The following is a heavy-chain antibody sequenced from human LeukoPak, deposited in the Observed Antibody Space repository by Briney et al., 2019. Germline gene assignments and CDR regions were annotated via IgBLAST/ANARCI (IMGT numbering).Heavy chain of an antibody. J-gene: IGHJ4*02. CDR2: ISGSGCST. CDR1: GFTFSSHA. CDR3: AKQDRYSGYFDY. V-gene: IGHV3-23*01. D-gene: IGHD1-1*01. Sequence: GGSLRLSCAASGFTFSSHAMSWVRQAPGKGLEWVSAISGSGCSTYYADTVKGRFTISRDNSKNTLYLQMNSLRAEDTAVYYCAKQDRYSGYFDYWGQGTLVTVSS.